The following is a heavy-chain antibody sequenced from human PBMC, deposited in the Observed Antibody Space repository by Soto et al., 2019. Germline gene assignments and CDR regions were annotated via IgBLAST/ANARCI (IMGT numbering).Heavy chain of an antibody. Sequence: GGSLRLSCAASGFTFSDYYMSWIRQAPGKGLERVSYISSSSSYTNYADSVKGRFTISRDNAKNSLYLQMNSLRAEDTAVYYCARSRYCSSTSCRTEYYFDYWGQGTLVTVSS. J-gene: IGHJ4*02. D-gene: IGHD2-2*01. CDR1: GFTFSDYY. CDR3: ARSRYCSSTSCRTEYYFDY. V-gene: IGHV3-11*03. CDR2: ISSSSSYT.